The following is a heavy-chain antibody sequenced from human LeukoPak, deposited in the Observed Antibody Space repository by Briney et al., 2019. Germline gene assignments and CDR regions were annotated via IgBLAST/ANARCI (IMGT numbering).Heavy chain of an antibody. V-gene: IGHV3-66*01. Sequence: GGSLRLSCAASGFTVSSNYMSWVRQAPGKGLEWVSVIYSGGSTYYADSVKGRFTISRDNSKNTLYLQMNSLRAEDTAVYYCARDLWFGELSRLGAFDIWGQGTMVTVSS. CDR1: GFTVSSNY. J-gene: IGHJ3*02. D-gene: IGHD3-10*01. CDR3: ARDLWFGELSRLGAFDI. CDR2: IYSGGST.